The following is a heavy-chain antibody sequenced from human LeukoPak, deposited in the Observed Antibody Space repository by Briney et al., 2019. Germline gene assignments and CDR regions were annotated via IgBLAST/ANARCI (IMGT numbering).Heavy chain of an antibody. CDR1: GFTFSSYA. Sequence: PGGSLRLSCAASGFTFSSYAMSWVRQAPGKGLEWVSAISGSGGSTYYADSVKGRFTISRDNSKNTLYLQMNSLRAEDTAVYYCARARTHYGGTFDYWGQGTLVTVSS. V-gene: IGHV3-23*01. J-gene: IGHJ4*02. CDR2: ISGSGGST. CDR3: ARARTHYGGTFDY. D-gene: IGHD3-10*01.